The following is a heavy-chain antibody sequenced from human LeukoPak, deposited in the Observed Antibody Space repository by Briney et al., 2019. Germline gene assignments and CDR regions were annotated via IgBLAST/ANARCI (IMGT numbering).Heavy chain of an antibody. CDR2: IIPIFGTA. CDR3: GREAGDCGGGSCYSIDY. CDR1: GGSFSSEA. Sequence: SVKVSCKAFGGSFSSEAISWVRQAPGQGLEWMGGIIPIFGTANYAQKFQGRVTITTDESTSTAYMEVSSLRSEDTAVYYCGREAGDCGGGSCYSIDYWGQGTLVTVSS. V-gene: IGHV1-69*05. J-gene: IGHJ4*02. D-gene: IGHD2-15*01.